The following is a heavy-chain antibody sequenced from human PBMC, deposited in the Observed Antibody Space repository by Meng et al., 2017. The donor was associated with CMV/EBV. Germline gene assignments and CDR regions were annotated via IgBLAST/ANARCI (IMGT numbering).Heavy chain of an antibody. J-gene: IGHJ4*02. D-gene: IGHD1-14*01. Sequence: ETLSLTCKGSGYIFTTYWIGWVRQMPGKGLEWMGIIYAGDSDTRYSPSFEGQVTISVDKSISTAYLQWSSLKASDTAMYYCAREEPRGGYFDYWGQGTLVTVSS. CDR3: AREEPRGGYFDY. CDR2: IYAGDSDT. V-gene: IGHV5-51*01. CDR1: GYIFTTYW.